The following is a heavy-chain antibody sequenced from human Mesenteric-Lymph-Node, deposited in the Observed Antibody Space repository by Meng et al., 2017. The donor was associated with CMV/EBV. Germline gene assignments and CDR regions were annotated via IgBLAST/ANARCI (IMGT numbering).Heavy chain of an antibody. Sequence: GESLKISCAASGFTFSFYAMHWVRQAPGKGLEWVAFIRHDGSYKYYADSVKGRFTISRDDSKNTLYLQMNSLRAEDTAVYYCAKDIPEGYFDYWGQGALVTVSS. J-gene: IGHJ4*02. CDR3: AKDIPEGYFDY. V-gene: IGHV3-30*02. CDR2: IRHDGSYK. CDR1: GFTFSFYA.